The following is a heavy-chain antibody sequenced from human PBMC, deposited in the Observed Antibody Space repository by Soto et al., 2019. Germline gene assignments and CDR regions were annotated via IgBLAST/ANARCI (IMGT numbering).Heavy chain of an antibody. CDR1: GASFAGYY. CDR2: IYATGST. Sequence: PSETLSLTCHVSGASFAGYYWSWICHPPGKGLEWIGRIYATGSTDYNPSLKSRLTMSVDMSKKQFSLTLRSVTAADTAMYYCVTDGTKNLRDWFDPWGQGILVTVSS. V-gene: IGHV4-4*07. CDR3: VTDGTKNLRDWFDP. D-gene: IGHD1-1*01. J-gene: IGHJ5*02.